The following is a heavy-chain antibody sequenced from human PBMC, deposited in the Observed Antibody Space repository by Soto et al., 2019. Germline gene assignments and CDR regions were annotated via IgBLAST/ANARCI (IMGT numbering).Heavy chain of an antibody. J-gene: IGHJ3*02. V-gene: IGHV1-69*02. CDR2: IIPILGIA. D-gene: IGHD2-21*02. Sequence: QVQLVQSGAEVKKPGSSVKVSCKASGGTFSSYTISWVRQAPGQGLEWMGRIIPILGIANYAQKFQGRVTITAEKSTSTAYMELSSLRSEDTAVYYCARPYCGGDCYVRDQPPNHDAFDIWGQGTMVTVSS. CDR3: ARPYCGGDCYVRDQPPNHDAFDI. CDR1: GGTFSSYT.